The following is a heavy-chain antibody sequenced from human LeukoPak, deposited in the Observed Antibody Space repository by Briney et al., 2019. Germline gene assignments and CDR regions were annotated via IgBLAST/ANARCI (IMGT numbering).Heavy chain of an antibody. CDR2: ISWNSGSI. Sequence: GGSLRLSCAASGFTFDDYAMHWVRQAPGKGLEWVSGISWNSGSIGYADSVKGRFTISRDNAKNSLYLQMNSLRAEDTALYYCAKDKEQLVLYAFDIWGQGTMVAVSS. CDR3: AKDKEQLVLYAFDI. CDR1: GFTFDDYA. D-gene: IGHD6-13*01. V-gene: IGHV3-9*01. J-gene: IGHJ3*02.